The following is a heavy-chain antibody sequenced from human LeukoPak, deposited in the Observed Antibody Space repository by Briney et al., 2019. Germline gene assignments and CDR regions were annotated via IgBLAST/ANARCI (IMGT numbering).Heavy chain of an antibody. CDR3: ARLSCSDAVCPTLPHNHFDP. V-gene: IGHV4-39*01. Sequence: KPSETRSLTCTVSGGSISSRGFFWGWIRQPPGKGPEWIGSVYYDGVTYYNRSFQSRVTMSLDKSANRFSLRLSSVTAADTAVYYCARLSCSDAVCPTLPHNHFDPWGQGTLVIVST. CDR2: VYYDGVT. D-gene: IGHD2-15*01. J-gene: IGHJ5*02. CDR1: GGSISSRGFF.